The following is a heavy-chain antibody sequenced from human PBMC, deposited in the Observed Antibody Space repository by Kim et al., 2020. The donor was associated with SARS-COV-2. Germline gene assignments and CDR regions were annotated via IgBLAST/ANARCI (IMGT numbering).Heavy chain of an antibody. V-gene: IGHV3-15*01. CDR1: GFTFSNAW. J-gene: IGHJ4*02. D-gene: IGHD3-10*01. CDR2: IKSKTDGGTT. Sequence: GGSLRLSCAASGFTFSNAWMSWVRQAPGKGLVWVGRIKSKTDGGTTDYAAPVKGRFTISRDDSKNTLYLQMNSLKTEDTAVYYCTTAYGSGSYYSADYWGQGTLVTVSS. CDR3: TTAYGSGSYYSADY.